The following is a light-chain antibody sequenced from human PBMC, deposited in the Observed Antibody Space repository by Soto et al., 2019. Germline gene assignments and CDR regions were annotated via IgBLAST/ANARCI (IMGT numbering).Light chain of an antibody. CDR3: SSYTSSRTRV. CDR2: EVS. V-gene: IGLV2-14*02. CDR1: SSDIGSYHL. J-gene: IGLJ3*02. Sequence: QSALTQPASVSGSPRQSITISCTGTSSDIGSYHLVSWYQQHPGKAPQLIIYEVSNRPSGVSNRFSGSKSGNTASLSISGLQAEDEADFYCSSYTSSRTRVFGGGTKLTVL.